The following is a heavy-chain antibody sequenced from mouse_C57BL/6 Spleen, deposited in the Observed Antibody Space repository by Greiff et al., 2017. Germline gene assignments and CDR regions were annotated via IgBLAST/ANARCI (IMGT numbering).Heavy chain of an antibody. V-gene: IGHV1-72*01. CDR3: SREGDYSNYVGFAY. D-gene: IGHD2-5*01. CDR1: GYTFTSYW. Sequence: QVQLQQPGAELVKPGASVKLSCKASGYTFTSYWMHWVKQRPGRGLEWIGRIDPNSGGTKYNEKFKSKATLTVDKPSSTAYMQLSSLTSEDSAVYDGSREGDYSNYVGFAYWGQGTLVTVSA. J-gene: IGHJ3*01. CDR2: IDPNSGGT.